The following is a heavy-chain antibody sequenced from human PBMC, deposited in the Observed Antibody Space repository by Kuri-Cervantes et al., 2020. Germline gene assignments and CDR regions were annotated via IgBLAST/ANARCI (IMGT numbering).Heavy chain of an antibody. CDR1: GFTFDDYT. D-gene: IGHD3-10*01. Sequence: GGSLRLSCAASGFTFDDYTMHWVRQAPGKGLEWVSSISSSSSYIYYADSVKGRFTISRDNAKNSLYLQMNSLRAEDTAVCYCARGVADFISQYYYGSGSWYGMDVWGQGTTVTVSS. V-gene: IGHV3-21*01. CDR3: ARGVADFISQYYYGSGSWYGMDV. J-gene: IGHJ6*02. CDR2: ISSSSSYI.